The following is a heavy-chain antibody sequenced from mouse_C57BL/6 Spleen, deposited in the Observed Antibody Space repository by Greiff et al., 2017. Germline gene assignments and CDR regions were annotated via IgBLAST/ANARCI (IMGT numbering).Heavy chain of an antibody. CDR3: ARGYYGNYAWFAY. D-gene: IGHD2-1*01. V-gene: IGHV7-3*01. Sequence: EVKLVESGGGLVQPGGSLSLSCAASGFTFTDYYLSWVRQPPGKALEWLGFIRNKANGYTTEYSASVKGRFTISRDNSQSILYLQMNALRAEDSATYYCARGYYGNYAWFAYWGQGTLVTVSA. CDR2: IRNKANGYTT. J-gene: IGHJ3*01. CDR1: GFTFTDYY.